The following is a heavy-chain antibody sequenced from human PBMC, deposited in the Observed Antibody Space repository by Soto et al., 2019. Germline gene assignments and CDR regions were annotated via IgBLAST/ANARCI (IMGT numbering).Heavy chain of an antibody. CDR3: ARHSLALRKNNWFGP. D-gene: IGHD3-3*02. J-gene: IGHJ5*02. CDR2: IFYLGSS. V-gene: IGHV4-39*01. Sequence: SETLSLTCTVSGDSIISSDFYWGWVRQPPGKGLEWIGSIFYLGSSYYNPSLKSRVTMSVDTSKNQFSLRLRSVTAADTALYFCARHSLALRKNNWFGPWGQGIMVTVSS. CDR1: GDSIISSDFY.